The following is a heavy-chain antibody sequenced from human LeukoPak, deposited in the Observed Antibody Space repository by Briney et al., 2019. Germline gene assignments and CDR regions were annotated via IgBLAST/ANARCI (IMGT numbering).Heavy chain of an antibody. Sequence: GRSLRLSCEVSGFTLRSYAIHWVRQAPGKGLQWVAFISYDAAVKYYADSVRGRFTVSRDNSKNTLSLQMNSLRPEDTAVYYCARDFSTWYSIDYWGRGTLVTVSS. V-gene: IGHV3-30-3*01. CDR1: GFTLRSYA. CDR3: ARDFSTWYSIDY. CDR2: ISYDAAVK. D-gene: IGHD2-15*01. J-gene: IGHJ4*02.